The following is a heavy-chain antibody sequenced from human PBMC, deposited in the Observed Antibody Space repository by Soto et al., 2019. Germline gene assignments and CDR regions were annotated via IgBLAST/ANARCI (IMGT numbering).Heavy chain of an antibody. CDR3: ARRTPFYFDY. J-gene: IGHJ4*02. CDR2: IRSSGDAT. V-gene: IGHV3-23*01. CDR1: GFTYSGYA. Sequence: EVQLLESGGGLVQPGGSLRLSCAASGFTYSGYAMSWVRQAPGKGLEWVSTIRSSGDATHYTDSVKGRFTISRDNSKSTLSLQMTSLRAEDTAVYYGARRTPFYFDYWGQGTLVTVSS.